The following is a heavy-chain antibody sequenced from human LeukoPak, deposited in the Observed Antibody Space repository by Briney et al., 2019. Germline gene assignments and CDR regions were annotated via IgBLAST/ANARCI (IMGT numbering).Heavy chain of an antibody. Sequence: SETLSLTCAVSGYSISSGYYWGWIRQPPGKGLEGIGSIYHSGSTYYNPSLKSRVTISVDTSKNQFSLKLSSVPAADTAVYYCARPYYDFWSGFDAFDTWGQGTMVTVSS. CDR2: IYHSGST. V-gene: IGHV4-38-2*01. CDR1: GYSISSGYY. D-gene: IGHD3-3*01. J-gene: IGHJ3*02. CDR3: ARPYYDFWSGFDAFDT.